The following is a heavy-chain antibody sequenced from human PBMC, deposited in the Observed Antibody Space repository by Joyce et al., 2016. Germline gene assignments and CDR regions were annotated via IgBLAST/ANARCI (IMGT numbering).Heavy chain of an antibody. V-gene: IGHV4-39*01. Sequence: QQQLQESGPGLVKPSETLSLTCIVSGGSIRTRSYFWGWIRQPPGKGLEWLGSIYFSGKSDQNPSLKSRVIISVDTSKNQFSLKLSSVTAADTAVYYCARSGSYGLWYFDLWGRGTLVSVSS. CDR1: GGSIRTRSYF. CDR3: ARSGSYGLWYFDL. D-gene: IGHD4-17*01. CDR2: IYFSGKS. J-gene: IGHJ2*01.